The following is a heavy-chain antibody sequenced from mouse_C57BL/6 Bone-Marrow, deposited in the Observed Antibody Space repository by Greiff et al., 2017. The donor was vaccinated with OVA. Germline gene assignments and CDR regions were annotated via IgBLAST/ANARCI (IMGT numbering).Heavy chain of an antibody. CDR2: IYPRSGNT. V-gene: IGHV1-81*01. Sequence: QVQLQQSGAELARPGASVKLSCTASGYTFTSYGISWVKQRTGQGLEWIGEIYPRSGNTYYNEKVKGRATLTADKSSSTAYMELRSLTSEDSAVDFCARLSSSGFAYWGQGTLVTVSA. J-gene: IGHJ3*01. D-gene: IGHD1-1*01. CDR1: GYTFTSYG. CDR3: ARLSSSGFAY.